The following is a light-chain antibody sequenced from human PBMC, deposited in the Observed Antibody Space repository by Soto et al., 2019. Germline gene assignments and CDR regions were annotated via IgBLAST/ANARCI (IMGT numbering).Light chain of an antibody. V-gene: IGKV4-1*01. CDR3: QQYFSTPCT. Sequence: DIVMTQSPDSLAVPLGERATINCKSSQSVLYSSNNKNYLAWYQQKPGQPPKLLIYWASTRESGVPDRFSGSGSGTHFTLTISSLQAEDVAVYYCQQYFSTPCTFGQGTKLEIK. J-gene: IGKJ2*02. CDR1: QSVLYSSNNKNY. CDR2: WAS.